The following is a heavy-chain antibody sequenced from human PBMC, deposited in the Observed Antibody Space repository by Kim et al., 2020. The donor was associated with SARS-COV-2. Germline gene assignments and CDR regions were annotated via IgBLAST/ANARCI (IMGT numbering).Heavy chain of an antibody. CDR2: INHSGST. Sequence: SQTLPLTCAVYGGSFSGYYWSWIRQPPGKGPEWIGEINHSGSTNYNPSLKSRVTISVDTSKNQFSLKLSSVSAADTAVYYCASAKSLAVAGYDYWGQGTL. D-gene: IGHD6-19*01. CDR1: GGSFSGYY. V-gene: IGHV4-34*01. J-gene: IGHJ4*02. CDR3: ASAKSLAVAGYDY.